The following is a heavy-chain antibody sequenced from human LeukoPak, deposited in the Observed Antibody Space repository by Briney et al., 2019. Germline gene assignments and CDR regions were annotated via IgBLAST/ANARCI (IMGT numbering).Heavy chain of an antibody. J-gene: IGHJ6*02. CDR3: ARGRKGCSSTSCPRGRNYGMDV. Sequence: SETLSLTCAVYGGSFSGYYWSWIRQPPGKGLEWIGGINHSGSTNYNPSLKSRVTISVDTSKNQFSLKLSSVTAADTAVYYCARGRKGCSSTSCPRGRNYGMDVWGQGTTVTVSS. V-gene: IGHV4-34*01. CDR1: GGSFSGYY. CDR2: INHSGST. D-gene: IGHD2-2*01.